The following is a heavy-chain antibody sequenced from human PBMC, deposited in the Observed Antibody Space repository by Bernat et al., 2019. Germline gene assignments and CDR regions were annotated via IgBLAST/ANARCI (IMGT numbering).Heavy chain of an antibody. CDR3: AREREGLWFGTFDY. Sequence: QVQLVESGGGVVQPGRSLRLSCAASGFTFSSYGMHWVRQAPGKGLEWVAVIWYDGSNKYYADSVKGRFTISRDNSKNTLYLQMNSLRAEATAVYYCAREREGLWFGTFDYWGQGTLVTVSS. CDR1: GFTFSSYG. CDR2: IWYDGSNK. J-gene: IGHJ4*02. V-gene: IGHV3-33*01. D-gene: IGHD3-10*01.